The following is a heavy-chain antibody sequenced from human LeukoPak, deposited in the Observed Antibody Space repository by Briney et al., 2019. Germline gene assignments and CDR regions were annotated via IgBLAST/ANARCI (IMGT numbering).Heavy chain of an antibody. V-gene: IGHV3-23*01. CDR2: LSDSGGST. CDR1: GFTFSSYA. D-gene: IGHD5-18*01. Sequence: PGGSLRLSCAASGFTFSSYAMSWVRQAPGKGLEWVSALSDSGGSTYYADSVKGRFTISRDNSKNTLYLQMNSLRAEDTAVYYCARYTSPPGAFDIWGQGTMVTVSS. J-gene: IGHJ3*02. CDR3: ARYTSPPGAFDI.